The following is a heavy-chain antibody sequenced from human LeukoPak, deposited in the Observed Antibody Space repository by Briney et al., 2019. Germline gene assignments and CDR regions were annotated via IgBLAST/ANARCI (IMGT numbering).Heavy chain of an antibody. J-gene: IGHJ4*02. CDR3: ARPDGSYDSSGYYRDY. D-gene: IGHD3-22*01. Sequence: GESLKISCKGSGHSFTNYWIAWVRQMPGKGLEWMGIIYPGDSETRYSLSFQGQVTISADKSISTAYLQWSSLKASDTAMYYCARPDGSYDSSGYYRDYWGQGTLVTVSS. CDR1: GHSFTNYW. CDR2: IYPGDSET. V-gene: IGHV5-51*01.